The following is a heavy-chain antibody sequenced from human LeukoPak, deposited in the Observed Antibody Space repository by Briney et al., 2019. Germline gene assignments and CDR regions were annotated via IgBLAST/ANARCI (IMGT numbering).Heavy chain of an antibody. D-gene: IGHD2-2*01. Sequence: SEPLSLTCAVYGESFSGYYWSWIRQPPGKGLEWIGEINHSGSTNYNPSLKSRVTISVDTSKNQFSLKLSSVTAADTAVYYCARRPAAARWKGIDYWGQGTLVTVSS. CDR1: GESFSGYY. CDR2: INHSGST. CDR3: ARRPAAARWKGIDY. J-gene: IGHJ4*02. V-gene: IGHV4-34*01.